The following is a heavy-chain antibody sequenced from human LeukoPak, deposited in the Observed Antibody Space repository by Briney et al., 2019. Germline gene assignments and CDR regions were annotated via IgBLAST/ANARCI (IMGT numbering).Heavy chain of an antibody. J-gene: IGHJ3*02. CDR3: ARIGPDYGSGSYSAFDI. CDR2: IDWDDDK. Sequence: SGPTLMNPTQTLTLTCTFSGFSLSTSGMCVSWIRQPPGKALEWLARIDWDDDKYYSTSLKTRLTISKDTSKNQVVLTMTNMDPVDTATYYCARIGPDYGSGSYSAFDIWGQGTMVTVSS. V-gene: IGHV2-70*11. CDR1: GFSLSTSGMC. D-gene: IGHD3-10*01.